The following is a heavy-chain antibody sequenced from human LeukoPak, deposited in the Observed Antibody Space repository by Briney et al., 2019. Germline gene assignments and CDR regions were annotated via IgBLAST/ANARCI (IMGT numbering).Heavy chain of an antibody. CDR3: ARNYDFWSGYDNPFDY. CDR1: GFTFSSYA. Sequence: GGSLRLSCAASGFTFSSYAMSWVREAPGKGLEWVSAISGSGGSTYYADSVKGRFTISRDNSKNTLYLQMNSLRAEDTAVYYCARNYDFWSGYDNPFDYWGQGTLVTVSS. V-gene: IGHV3-23*01. J-gene: IGHJ4*02. CDR2: ISGSGGST. D-gene: IGHD3-3*01.